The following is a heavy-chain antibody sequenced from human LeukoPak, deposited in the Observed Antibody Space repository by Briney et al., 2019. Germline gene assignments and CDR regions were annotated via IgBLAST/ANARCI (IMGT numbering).Heavy chain of an antibody. Sequence: SVKVSCKASGYTFTSYGISWVRQAPGQGLEWMGWISAYNGNTNYAQKLQGRVTMTTDTSTSTAYMELSSLRSEDTAVYYCARDVYGGNSGNWFDPWGQGTLVTVSS. D-gene: IGHD4-23*01. CDR3: ARDVYGGNSGNWFDP. V-gene: IGHV1-18*01. CDR2: ISAYNGNT. J-gene: IGHJ5*02. CDR1: GYTFTSYG.